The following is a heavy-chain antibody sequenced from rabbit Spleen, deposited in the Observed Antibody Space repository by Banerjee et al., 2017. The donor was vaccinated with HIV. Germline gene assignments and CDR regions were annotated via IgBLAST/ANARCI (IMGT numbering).Heavy chain of an antibody. CDR3: ARGIPYGFAGDAYPPYAMDL. CDR2: IYVGSGRT. CDR1: GFTISSRHW. J-gene: IGHJ6*01. Sequence: QEQLEESGGGLVQPEGSLTLTCTASGFTISSRHWIWWVRQAPGKGLEWIGRIYVGSGRTWYATWAKGRFTISKTSSTTVTLQMTSLTAADTATYFCARGIPYGFAGDAYPPYAMDLWGQGTLVTVS. V-gene: IGHV1S45*01. D-gene: IGHD6-1*01.